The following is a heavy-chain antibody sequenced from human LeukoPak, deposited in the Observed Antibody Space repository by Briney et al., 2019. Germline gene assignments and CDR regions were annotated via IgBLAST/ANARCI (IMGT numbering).Heavy chain of an antibody. CDR3: ARHGVDIVLMVYAIRNGMDV. CDR2: IYYSGST. D-gene: IGHD2-8*01. J-gene: IGHJ6*02. Sequence: SETLSLTCTVSGGSISSSSYYWGWIRRPPGKGLEWIASIYYSGSTYYNPSLKSRVTISVDTSKNQFSLKLSSVTAADTVVYYCARHGVDIVLMVYAIRNGMDVWGQGTTVTVSS. V-gene: IGHV4-39*01. CDR1: GGSISSSSYY.